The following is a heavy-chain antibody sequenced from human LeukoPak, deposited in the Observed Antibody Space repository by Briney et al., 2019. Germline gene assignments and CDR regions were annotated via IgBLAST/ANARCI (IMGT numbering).Heavy chain of an antibody. CDR3: ATTRYCSSTSCYTRATWFDP. CDR1: GGSFSGYY. Sequence: KSSETLSLTCAVYGGSFSGYYWSWIRHPPGKGLEWIGEINHSGSTNYNPSLKRRVTISVETSKNQFSLKLSSVTAADTAVYYCATTRYCSSTSCYTRATWFDPWGQGTLVTVSS. V-gene: IGHV4-34*01. CDR2: INHSGST. D-gene: IGHD2-2*02. J-gene: IGHJ5*02.